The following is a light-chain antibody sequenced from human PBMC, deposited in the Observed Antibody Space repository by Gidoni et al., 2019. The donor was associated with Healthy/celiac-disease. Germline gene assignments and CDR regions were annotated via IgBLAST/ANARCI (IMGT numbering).Light chain of an antibody. J-gene: IGLJ3*02. CDR1: SSNIGAGYD. CDR2: GNS. CDR3: QSYDSSLSGWV. V-gene: IGLV1-40*01. Sequence: QSVLTQPPSVSGAPGQSVTICCTGSSSNIGAGYDVHWYQQLPGTAPKLLIYGNSNRPSGVPDRFSGSKSGTSASLSITGLQAEDEADYYCQSYDSSLSGWVFGGGTKLTVL.